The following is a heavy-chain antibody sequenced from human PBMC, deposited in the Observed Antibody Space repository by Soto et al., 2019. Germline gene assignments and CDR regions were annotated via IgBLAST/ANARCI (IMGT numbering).Heavy chain of an antibody. Sequence: QVQLVESGGGVVQPGRSLRLSCAASGSTFSSYGMHWVRQAPGKGLEWVAVISYDGSNKHYADSVKGRFTISRDNSKKTLYLQMNSLRAEDTAVYYCAQDTYYHDSSGYYVFDYWGQGTLVTVSS. CDR1: GSTFSSYG. J-gene: IGHJ4*02. D-gene: IGHD3-22*01. CDR3: AQDTYYHDSSGYYVFDY. V-gene: IGHV3-30*18. CDR2: ISYDGSNK.